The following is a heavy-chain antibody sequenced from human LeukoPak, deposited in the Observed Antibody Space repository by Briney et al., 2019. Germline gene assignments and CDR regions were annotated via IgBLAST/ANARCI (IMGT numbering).Heavy chain of an antibody. CDR1: GGSISSYY. D-gene: IGHD6-13*01. CDR2: IYYSGST. Sequence: PSETLSLTCTVSGGSISSYYWSWIRQPPGKGLEWIGYIYYSGSTNYNPSLKSRVTISVDTSKNQFSLKLSSVTAADTAVYYCARTGSSSWYPYFDYWGQGTLVTVSS. J-gene: IGHJ4*02. V-gene: IGHV4-59*08. CDR3: ARTGSSSWYPYFDY.